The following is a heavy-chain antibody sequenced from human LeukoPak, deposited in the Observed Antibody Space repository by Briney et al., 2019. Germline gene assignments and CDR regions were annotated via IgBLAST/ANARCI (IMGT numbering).Heavy chain of an antibody. CDR1: GFTFSSYW. CDR2: INSDGSST. V-gene: IGHV3-74*01. D-gene: IGHD2-2*01. CDR3: AKEFGCSSTSCSDL. Sequence: PGGSLRLSCAASGFTFSSYWMHWVRQAPGKGLVWVSRINSDGSSTSYADSVKGRFTISRDNAKNTLYLQMNSLRAEDTAVYYCAKEFGCSSTSCSDLWGRGTLVTVSS. J-gene: IGHJ2*01.